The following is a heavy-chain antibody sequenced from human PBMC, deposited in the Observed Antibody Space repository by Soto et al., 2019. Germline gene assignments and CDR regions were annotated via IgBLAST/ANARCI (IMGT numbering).Heavy chain of an antibody. V-gene: IGHV3-23*01. D-gene: IGHD3-9*01. Sequence: GGSLRLSCAASGFTFSSYAMSWVRQAPGKGLEWVSAISGSGGSTYYADSVKGRFTISRDNSKNTLYLQMNSLRAEDTAVYYCAKGNLYDILTGYYFDYWGQGTLVTVSS. CDR3: AKGNLYDILTGYYFDY. CDR1: GFTFSSYA. J-gene: IGHJ4*02. CDR2: ISGSGGST.